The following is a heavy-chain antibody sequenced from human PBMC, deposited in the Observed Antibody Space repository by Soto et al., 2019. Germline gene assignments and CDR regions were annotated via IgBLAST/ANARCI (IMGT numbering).Heavy chain of an antibody. D-gene: IGHD6-13*01. CDR1: GGSISSYY. CDR2: IYYGGST. V-gene: IGHV4-59*01. CDR3: AGSPYYYYGMDV. J-gene: IGHJ6*02. Sequence: SETLSLTCTGSGGSISSYYWNWIRQPPGKGLEWIGYIYYGGSTTYNPSLKSRVTISVDTSKNQFSLKLDSATAADTAVYYCAGSPYYYYGMDVWGQGTSVTVS.